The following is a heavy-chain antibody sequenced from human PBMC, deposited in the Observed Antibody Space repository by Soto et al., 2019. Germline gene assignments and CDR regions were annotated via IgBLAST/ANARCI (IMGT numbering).Heavy chain of an antibody. CDR2: IYYSGST. V-gene: IGHV4-31*03. J-gene: IGHJ4*02. Sequence: PSDTLSLTCTVSGASVRSGGYYWTWIRHHPGKGLEWLGSIYYSGSTYSNPSLKSRLTISVDTSQNQFSLELSSVTAADAATYYCARAVSTHFDYWGQGTLVTVSS. CDR1: GASVRSGGYY. D-gene: IGHD6-13*01. CDR3: ARAVSTHFDY.